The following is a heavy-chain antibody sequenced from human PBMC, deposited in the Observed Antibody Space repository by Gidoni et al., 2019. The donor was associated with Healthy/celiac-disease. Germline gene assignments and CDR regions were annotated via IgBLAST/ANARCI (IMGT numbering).Heavy chain of an antibody. CDR3: ARSPPGAEWHGYMDV. CDR1: GGTFSSYA. D-gene: IGHD3-3*01. J-gene: IGHJ6*03. Sequence: QVQLVQSGAEVKKPGSSVKVSCKASGGTFSSYAISWVRRAPGQGLEWMGGIIPIFGTANYAQKFQGRVTITADKSTSTAYMELSSLRSEDTAVYYCARSPPGAEWHGYMDVWGKGTTVTVSS. V-gene: IGHV1-69*06. CDR2: IIPIFGTA.